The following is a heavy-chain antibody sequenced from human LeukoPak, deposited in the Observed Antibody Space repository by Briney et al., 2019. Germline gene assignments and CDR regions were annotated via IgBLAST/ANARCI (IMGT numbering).Heavy chain of an antibody. V-gene: IGHV4-59*01. D-gene: IGHD5-18*01. Sequence: SETLSLTCTVSGGSISSYCWSWIRQPPGKGLEWIGYIYYGGSTNYNPSLKSRVTISVDTSKNQFSLKLSSVTAADTAVYYCARDGYSYGGYYYGMDVWGQGTTVTVSS. J-gene: IGHJ6*02. CDR1: GGSISSYC. CDR2: IYYGGST. CDR3: ARDGYSYGGYYYGMDV.